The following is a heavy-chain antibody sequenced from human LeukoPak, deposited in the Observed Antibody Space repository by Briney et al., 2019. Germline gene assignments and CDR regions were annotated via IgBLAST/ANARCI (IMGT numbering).Heavy chain of an antibody. CDR2: MNPNSGNT. Sequence: ASVKVSCKASGYTFTSYDINWVRQATGQGLEWMGWMNPNSGNTGYAQKFQGRVTMTRNTSISTAYMELSSLRSEDTAVYYCARPGASSPGNWFASWGQGSLVTVSS. CDR3: ARPGASSPGNWFAS. V-gene: IGHV1-8*01. J-gene: IGHJ5*01. CDR1: GYTFTSYD. D-gene: IGHD6-13*01.